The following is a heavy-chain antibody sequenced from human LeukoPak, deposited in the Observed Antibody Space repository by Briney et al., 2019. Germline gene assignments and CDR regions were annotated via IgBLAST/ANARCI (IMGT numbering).Heavy chain of an antibody. Sequence: SETLSLTCAVYGGSFSGYYWGWIRQPPGKGLEWIGSIYYSGSTYYNPSLKSRVTISVDTSKNQFSLKLSSVTAADTAVYYCARHAYYYDSSGYYTPTFDYWGQGTLVTVSS. CDR1: GGSFSGYY. CDR2: IYYSGST. CDR3: ARHAYYYDSSGYYTPTFDY. V-gene: IGHV4-39*01. J-gene: IGHJ4*02. D-gene: IGHD3-22*01.